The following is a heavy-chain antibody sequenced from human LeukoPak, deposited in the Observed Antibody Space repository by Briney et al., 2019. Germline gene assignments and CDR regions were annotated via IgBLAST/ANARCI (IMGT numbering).Heavy chain of an antibody. CDR2: INPNSGGT. CDR3: ARARITYYYDSSGYYSLFH. Sequence: ASVKVSCKASGYTFTGYYMHWVRQAPGQGLECIGRINPNSGGTNYAQKFQGRVTMTRDTSISTAYMELSRLRSDDTAVYYCARARITYYYDSSGYYSLFHWGQGTLVTVSS. D-gene: IGHD3-22*01. V-gene: IGHV1-2*06. J-gene: IGHJ4*02. CDR1: GYTFTGYY.